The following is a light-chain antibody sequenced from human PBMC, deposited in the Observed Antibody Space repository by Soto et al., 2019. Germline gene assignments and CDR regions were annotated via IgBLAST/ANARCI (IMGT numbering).Light chain of an antibody. CDR3: MQALEIPET. CDR2: LGS. J-gene: IGKJ1*01. Sequence: DIVMTQSPLSLSVTPGEPASISCRSSQSLLYSNGYNYLDWYLQKPGQSPQLLIYLGSNRASGVPGRFSGSGSGTDFTLKISRVEAEDVGIYYCMQALEIPETFGQGTKVDIK. CDR1: QSLLYSNGYNY. V-gene: IGKV2-28*01.